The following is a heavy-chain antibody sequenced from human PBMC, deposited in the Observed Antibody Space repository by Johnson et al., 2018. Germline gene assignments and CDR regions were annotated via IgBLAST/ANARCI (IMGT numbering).Heavy chain of an antibody. CDR3: AKGYCSSTSCSPEY. D-gene: IGHD2-2*01. V-gene: IGHV3-30*18. CDR2: LSDDGSNK. CDR1: GFTFSTYG. J-gene: IGHJ4*02. Sequence: QVQLQESGGGVVQPGRSLRLSCVASGFTFSTYGMHWVRQAPGKGLEWMAVLSDDGSNKYYADSVKGRFTLSRDNSKNTLYLQMNSLRVEDTAVYYCAKGYCSSTSCSPEYWGQGTLVTVSS.